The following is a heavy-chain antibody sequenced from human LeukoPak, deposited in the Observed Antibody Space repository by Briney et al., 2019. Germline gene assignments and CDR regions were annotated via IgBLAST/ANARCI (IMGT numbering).Heavy chain of an antibody. V-gene: IGHV4-39*01. CDR1: GGSISSSSYY. CDR3: ARHSYYFDY. J-gene: IGHJ4*02. Sequence: SETLSLTCTVSGGSISSSSYYWGWIRQPPGKGLEWIGSIYYSGSTYYNPSLKSRVNISVDTSKNQYSLKLSSVTAADTAVYYCARHSYYFDYWGQGTLVTVSS. CDR2: IYYSGST.